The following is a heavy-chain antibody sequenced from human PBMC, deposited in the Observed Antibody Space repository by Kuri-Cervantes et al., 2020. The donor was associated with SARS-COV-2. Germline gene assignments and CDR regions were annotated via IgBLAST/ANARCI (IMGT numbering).Heavy chain of an antibody. D-gene: IGHD4-17*01. Sequence: GESLKISCPASGFTFGDYAMSWFRQAPGKGLEWVGFITNKAYGGTTEYAASVKGRFTISRDDSKSIAYLQMNSLKTEDTAVYYCTRDGYGDYNDAFDIWGQGTMVTVSS. CDR1: GFTFGDYA. CDR2: ITNKAYGGTT. J-gene: IGHJ3*02. CDR3: TRDGYGDYNDAFDI. V-gene: IGHV3-49*03.